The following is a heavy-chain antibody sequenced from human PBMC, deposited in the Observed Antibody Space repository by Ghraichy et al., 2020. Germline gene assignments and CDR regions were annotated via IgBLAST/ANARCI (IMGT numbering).Heavy chain of an antibody. V-gene: IGHV3-43*02. CDR1: GFTFDDYA. CDR2: ISGDGGST. D-gene: IGHD3-3*01. CDR3: AKDISSLRFLEWLLPDGYYFDY. Sequence: GGSLRLSCAASGFTFDDYAMHWVRQAPGKGLEWVSLISGDGGSTYYADSVKGRFTISRDNSKNSLSLQMNSLRTEDTALYYCAKDISSLRFLEWLLPDGYYFDYWGQGTLVTVSS. J-gene: IGHJ4*02.